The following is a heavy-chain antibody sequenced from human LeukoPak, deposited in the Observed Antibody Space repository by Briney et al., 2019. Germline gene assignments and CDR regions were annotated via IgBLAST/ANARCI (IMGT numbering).Heavy chain of an antibody. V-gene: IGHV3-23*01. Sequence: GGSLRLSCAASGFSFNSYAMSWVRQAPGKGLEWVSGISATGGSTYHADSVKGRFTISGDTSKNTLYLQMNSLRAEDTAVYYCATYNSRNAREFQSWGQGTLVTVSS. CDR2: ISATGGST. CDR3: ATYNSRNAREFQS. D-gene: IGHD3-22*01. CDR1: GFSFNSYA. J-gene: IGHJ1*01.